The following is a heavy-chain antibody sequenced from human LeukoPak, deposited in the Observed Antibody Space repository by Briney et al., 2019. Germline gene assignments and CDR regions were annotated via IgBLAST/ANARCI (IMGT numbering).Heavy chain of an antibody. CDR1: GGSISSHY. J-gene: IGHJ6*03. V-gene: IGHV4-59*11. D-gene: IGHD6-13*01. CDR2: IYYSGST. Sequence: PSETLSLTCTVSGGSISSHYWSWIRQPPGKGLEWIGYIYYSGSTNYNPSLKSRVTISVDTSKNQFSLKLSSVTAADTAVYYCARGYSSSYTPYYYYYMDVWGKGTTVTVSS. CDR3: ARGYSSSYTPYYYYYMDV.